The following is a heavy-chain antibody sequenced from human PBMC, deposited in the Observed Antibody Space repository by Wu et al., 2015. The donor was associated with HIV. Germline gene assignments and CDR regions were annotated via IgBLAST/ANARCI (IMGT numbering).Heavy chain of an antibody. CDR2: IIPIFGTA. D-gene: IGHD4-17*01. CDR1: GGTFSSYA. J-gene: IGHJ3*02. CDR3: ARDRWPWYGDYEYDAFDI. Sequence: QVQLVQSGAEVKKPGSSVKVSCKASGGTFSSYAISWVRQAPGQGLEWMGGIIPIFGTANYAQKFQGRVTITADESTSTAYMELSSLRSEDTAVYYCARDRWPWYGDYEYDAFDIWGQGTMVTVSS. V-gene: IGHV1-69*12.